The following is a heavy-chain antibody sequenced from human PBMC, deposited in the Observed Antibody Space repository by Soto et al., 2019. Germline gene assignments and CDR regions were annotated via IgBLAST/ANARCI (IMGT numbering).Heavy chain of an antibody. J-gene: IGHJ6*02. V-gene: IGHV4-59*08. CDR1: GGSISSYY. Sequence: PSETLSLTCTVSGGSISSYYWSWIRQPPGKGLEWIGYIYYSGSTNYNPSLKSRVTISVDTSKNQFSLKLSSVTAADTAVYYCARCFYYQPLLPYYYYGMNVCGQGSSVTVSS. CDR3: ARCFYYQPLLPYYYYGMNV. CDR2: IYYSGST. D-gene: IGHD2-15*01.